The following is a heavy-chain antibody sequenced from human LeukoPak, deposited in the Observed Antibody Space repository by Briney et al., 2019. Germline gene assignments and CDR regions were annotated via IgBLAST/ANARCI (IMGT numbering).Heavy chain of an antibody. CDR3: ARENSGYDSYYFDY. D-gene: IGHD5-12*01. V-gene: IGHV4-30-4*08. J-gene: IGHJ4*02. CDR1: GGSISSGDYY. Sequence: SETLSLTCTVSGGSISSGDYYWSWIRQPPGKGLEWIGYIYYSGSTYYNPSLKSRVTISVDTSKNQFSLKLSSVIAAGTAVYYCARENSGYDSYYFDYWGQGTLVTVSS. CDR2: IYYSGST.